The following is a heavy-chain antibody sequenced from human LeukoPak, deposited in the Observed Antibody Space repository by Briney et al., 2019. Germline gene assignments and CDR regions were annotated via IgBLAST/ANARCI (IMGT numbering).Heavy chain of an antibody. CDR3: ARDSLRFLEWLSRPLEYWFDP. CDR1: GYTFTSYY. Sequence: GASVKVSCKASGYTFTSYYMHWVRQAPGQGLEWMGIINPSGGSTSYAQKFQGRITMTRDMSTSTVYMELSSLRSEDTAVYYCARDSLRFLEWLSRPLEYWFDPWGQGALVTVSS. J-gene: IGHJ5*02. D-gene: IGHD3-3*01. V-gene: IGHV1-46*01. CDR2: INPSGGST.